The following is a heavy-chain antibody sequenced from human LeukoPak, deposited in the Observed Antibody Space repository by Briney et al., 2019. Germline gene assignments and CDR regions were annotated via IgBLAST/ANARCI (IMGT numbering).Heavy chain of an antibody. CDR1: GFTFSSYG. CDR3: AKEGYYDSSGYPIAHDY. D-gene: IGHD3-22*01. J-gene: IGHJ4*02. CDR2: ISGSGGST. V-gene: IGHV3-23*01. Sequence: PGGSLRLSCAASGFTFSSYGMSWVRQAPGKGLEWVSAISGSGGSTYYADSVKGRFTISRDNSKNTLYLQMNSLRAEDTAVYYCAKEGYYDSSGYPIAHDYWGQGTLVTVSS.